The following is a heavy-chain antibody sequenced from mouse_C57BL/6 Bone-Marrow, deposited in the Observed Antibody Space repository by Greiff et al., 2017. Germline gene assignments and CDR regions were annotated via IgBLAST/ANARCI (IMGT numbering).Heavy chain of an antibody. CDR3: ARELLRSWYFDY. CDR2: IHPNSGST. CDR1: GYTFTSYW. Sequence: VKLQQPGAELVKPGASVKLSCKASGYTFTSYWMHWVKQRPGQGLEWIGMIHPNSGSTNYNEKLKSKATLTVDKSSSTAYMQLSSLTSEDSAVYYCARELLRSWYFDYWGQGTTLTVSS. D-gene: IGHD1-1*01. V-gene: IGHV1-64*01. J-gene: IGHJ2*01.